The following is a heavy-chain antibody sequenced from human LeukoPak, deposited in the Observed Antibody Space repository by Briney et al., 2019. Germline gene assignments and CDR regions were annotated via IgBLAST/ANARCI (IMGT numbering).Heavy chain of an antibody. J-gene: IGHJ4*02. D-gene: IGHD6-13*01. CDR3: ARGVAAAGTPPPRNYFDY. V-gene: IGHV4-34*01. CDR2: INHSGST. CDR1: GGSFSGYY. Sequence: SETLSLTCAVYGGSFSGYYCSWIRQPPGKGLEWIGEINHSGSTNYNPSLKSRVTISVDTSKNQFSLKLSSVTAADTAVYYCARGVAAAGTPPPRNYFDYWGQGTLVTVSS.